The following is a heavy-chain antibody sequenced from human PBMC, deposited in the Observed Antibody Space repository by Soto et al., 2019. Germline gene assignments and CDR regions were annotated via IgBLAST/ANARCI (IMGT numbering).Heavy chain of an antibody. CDR2: IYYSGST. J-gene: IGHJ6*02. V-gene: IGHV4-59*01. D-gene: IGHD3-22*01. CDR1: GGSTSSYY. Sequence: SETLSLTCTVSGGSTSSYYWSWIRQPPGKGLEWIGYIYYSGSTNYNPSLKSRVTISVDTSKNQFSLKLSSVTAADTAVYYCARVYYDSSGYYYVPSYYYYYGMDVWGQGTTVTVSS. CDR3: ARVYYDSSGYYYVPSYYYYYGMDV.